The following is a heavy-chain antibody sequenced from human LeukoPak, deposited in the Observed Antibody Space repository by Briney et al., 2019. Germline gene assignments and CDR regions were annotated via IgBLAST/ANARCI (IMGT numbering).Heavy chain of an antibody. CDR3: ARVGDGLNDAFDI. Sequence: ASVKVSCKASGYTFTGYYMHWVRQAPGQGLEWMGWINPNSGGTNYAQKFQGRVTMTRDTSISTAYMEPSRLRSDDTAVYYCARVGDGLNDAFDIWGQGTMVTVSS. CDR1: GYTFTGYY. CDR2: INPNSGGT. V-gene: IGHV1-2*02. D-gene: IGHD5-24*01. J-gene: IGHJ3*02.